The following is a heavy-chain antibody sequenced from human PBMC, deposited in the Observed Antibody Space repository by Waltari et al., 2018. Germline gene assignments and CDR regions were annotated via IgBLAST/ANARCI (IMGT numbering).Heavy chain of an antibody. CDR2: FYHRWSK. CDR3: TRGILFSGYMDV. J-gene: IGHJ6*03. Sequence: QGQLQEAGPGLLKPSETLSLTCAVPESSISSAFYWGWIRQPPGRGLEWIGSFYHRWSKYYRPSLKSRVTLSVDTSRSQFSLRLSSVTAADTAVYYCTRGILFSGYMDVWGKGTTVIVSS. V-gene: IGHV4-38-2*01. D-gene: IGHD3-10*02. CDR1: ESSISSAFY.